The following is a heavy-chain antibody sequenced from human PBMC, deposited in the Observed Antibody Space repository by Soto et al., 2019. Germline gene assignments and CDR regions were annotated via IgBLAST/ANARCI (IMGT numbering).Heavy chain of an antibody. D-gene: IGHD2-2*01. CDR3: ARDDHLVIVPSSLGAMDV. CDR2: IYHSGST. Sequence: QVQLQESGPGLVTPSETLSLTCTVYGVSITSNKWWSWVRQSPGKGLEWKGEIYHSGSTNYNPSLKSRVTISVDKSKNQFSLKLSSVTAADTAVYYCARDDHLVIVPSSLGAMDVWGQGTTVTVSS. V-gene: IGHV4-4*02. CDR1: GVSITSNKW. J-gene: IGHJ6*02.